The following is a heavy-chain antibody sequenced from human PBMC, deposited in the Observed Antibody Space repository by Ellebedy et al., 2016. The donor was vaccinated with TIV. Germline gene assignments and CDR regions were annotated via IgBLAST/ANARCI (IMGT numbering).Heavy chain of an antibody. Sequence: GESLKISCGASGFTFNNYVMSWVRQAPGKGLEWVSSISSSGANTYYADSVKGRFTISRDNSKNTLDLQMNSLRTEDTAVYYCAKGRGGGSDTSAPRYYFDYWGLGTLVTVSS. CDR3: AKGRGGGSDTSAPRYYFDY. CDR2: ISSSGANT. V-gene: IGHV3-23*01. J-gene: IGHJ4*02. D-gene: IGHD3-22*01. CDR1: GFTFNNYV.